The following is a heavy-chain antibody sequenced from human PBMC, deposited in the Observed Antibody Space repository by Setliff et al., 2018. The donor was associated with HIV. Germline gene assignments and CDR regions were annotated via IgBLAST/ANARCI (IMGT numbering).Heavy chain of an antibody. V-gene: IGHV4-61*09. CDR3: ASGRYLINYYYSAMDD. D-gene: IGHD2-2*01. J-gene: IGHJ6*02. Sequence: LSLTCTVSGGSISSGSYYWSWIRQPAGKGLEWIGHIYTSGSTNYNPSLKSRVTISVDTSKNQFSLKLSSVTAADTAVYYCASGRYLINYYYSAMDDWGPGTTVT. CDR1: GGSISSGSYY. CDR2: IYTSGST.